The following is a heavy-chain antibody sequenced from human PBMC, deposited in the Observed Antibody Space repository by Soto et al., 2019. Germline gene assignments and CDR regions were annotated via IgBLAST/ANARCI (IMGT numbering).Heavy chain of an antibody. Sequence: PSETLSLTCTVSGGSISSYYWSWIRQPPGKGLEWIGYIYYSGSTNYNPSLKSRVTISVDTSKNQFSLKLSSVTAADTAVYYCARARYQGYSSGWIYFDYWGQGTLVTVSS. J-gene: IGHJ4*02. V-gene: IGHV4-59*01. CDR1: GGSISSYY. CDR3: ARARYQGYSSGWIYFDY. CDR2: IYYSGST. D-gene: IGHD6-19*01.